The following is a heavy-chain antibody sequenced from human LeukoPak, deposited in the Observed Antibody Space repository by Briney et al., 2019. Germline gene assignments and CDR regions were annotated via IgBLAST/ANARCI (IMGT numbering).Heavy chain of an antibody. J-gene: IGHJ4*02. D-gene: IGHD3-16*01. CDR3: ARDRPPIRMGGY. Sequence: GGSLTLSCAASGFTFSSYSINWVRHAAGKGLEWVSYISSSSSTIYYADFGKGRFTISRDNAKNSLYLQRNSLRDEDTAVYYCARDRPPIRMGGYWGQGTLVTVSS. CDR2: ISSSSSTI. V-gene: IGHV3-48*02. CDR1: GFTFSSYS.